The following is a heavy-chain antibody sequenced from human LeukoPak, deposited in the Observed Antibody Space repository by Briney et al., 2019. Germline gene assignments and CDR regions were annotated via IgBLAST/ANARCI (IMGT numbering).Heavy chain of an antibody. D-gene: IGHD6-13*01. J-gene: IGHJ4*02. CDR3: AXXXAAGIVFDY. V-gene: IGHV1-2*02. Sequence: GASVTVSCKASGYTFTGYYMHWVRQAPGQGLEWMGWINPNSGGTNYAQKFQGRVTMTRDTSISTAYMELSRLRSDDTAVYYCAXXXAAGIVFDYWGQGTLVTVSS. CDR2: INPNSGGT. CDR1: GYTFTGYY.